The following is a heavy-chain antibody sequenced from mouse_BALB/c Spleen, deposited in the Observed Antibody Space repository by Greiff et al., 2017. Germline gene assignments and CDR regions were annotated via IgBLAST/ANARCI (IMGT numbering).Heavy chain of an antibody. Sequence: VHVKQSGAELVKPGASVKLSCTASGFNIKDTYMHWVKQRPEQGLEWIGRIDPANGNTKYDPKFQGKATITADTSSNTAYLQLSSLTSEDTAVYYCARDYGNFAYWGQGTLVTVSA. J-gene: IGHJ3*01. CDR3: ARDYGNFAY. CDR1: GFNIKDTY. D-gene: IGHD2-1*01. V-gene: IGHV14-3*02. CDR2: IDPANGNT.